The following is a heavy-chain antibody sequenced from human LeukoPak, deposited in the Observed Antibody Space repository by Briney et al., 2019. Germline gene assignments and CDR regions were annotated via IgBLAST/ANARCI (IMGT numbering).Heavy chain of an antibody. D-gene: IGHD3-16*01. Sequence: PVASVKVSCKASGYTFSMYGISWVRQAPGQGLEWLGWVSAHDGHTNLEQKFQGRVSMTRDTSTNTAYMEVGSLTSDDTAVYYCARDYPVAGGEDCFDPWGQGTLVTVSS. CDR2: VSAHDGHT. CDR1: GYTFSMYG. J-gene: IGHJ5*02. CDR3: ARDYPVAGGEDCFDP. V-gene: IGHV1-18*01.